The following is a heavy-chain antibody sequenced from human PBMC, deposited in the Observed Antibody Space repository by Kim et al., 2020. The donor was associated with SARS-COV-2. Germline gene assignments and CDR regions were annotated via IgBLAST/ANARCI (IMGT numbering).Heavy chain of an antibody. J-gene: IGHJ4*02. Sequence: GGSLRLSCAASGFTFSNYAMNWFRQAPGKGLEWVSTIGAGGSTYYTDSVKGRFTISRDNSKNTLYLQMNSLRAEDTAVYYCASYCVTTSCPRKSDYWGQGTLVTVSS. V-gene: IGHV3-23*01. CDR1: GFTFSNYA. D-gene: IGHD2-2*01. CDR2: IGAGGST. CDR3: ASYCVTTSCPRKSDY.